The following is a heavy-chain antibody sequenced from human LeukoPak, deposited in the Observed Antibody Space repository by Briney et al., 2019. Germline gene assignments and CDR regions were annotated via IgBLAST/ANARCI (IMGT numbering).Heavy chain of an antibody. CDR1: GYTFTSYV. J-gene: IGHJ4*02. CDR3: ARDQAGYYDSSGYDY. V-gene: IGHV1-8*01. CDR2: MNPNSGNT. D-gene: IGHD3-22*01. Sequence: GASAKVSCKASGYTFTSYVINWVRQATGQGLEWMGWMNPNSGNTGYAQKFQGRVTMTRNTSISTAYMELSSLRSEDTAVYYCARDQAGYYDSSGYDYWGQGTLVTVSS.